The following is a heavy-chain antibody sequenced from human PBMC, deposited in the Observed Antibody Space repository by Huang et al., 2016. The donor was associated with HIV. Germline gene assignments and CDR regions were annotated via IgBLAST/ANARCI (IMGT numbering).Heavy chain of an antibody. J-gene: IGHJ4*02. Sequence: QEQLVESGGGVVQPGGSLRLSCATSGFSFSHYGMPWVRQAPGKGLEGVAFIRFDGGNKHYADSAKGRFTISRDNSKKMLFLEMNSLRGDDTAFYYCATDLGGYSFDYWGQGALVSVSS. D-gene: IGHD2-21*02. CDR3: ATDLGGYSFDY. V-gene: IGHV3-30*02. CDR2: IRFDGGNK. CDR1: GFSFSHYG.